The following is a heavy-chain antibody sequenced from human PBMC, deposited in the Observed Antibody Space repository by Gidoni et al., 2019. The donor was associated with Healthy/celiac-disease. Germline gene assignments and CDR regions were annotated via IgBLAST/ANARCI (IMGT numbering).Heavy chain of an antibody. CDR2: INHSGST. Sequence: QAQLQQRGAGLLKPPETLSLTCAAYGGSFSGYYWSWTRQPPGKGLAWIGEINHSGSTTYNPSLKSRVTISVDTSKNQFSLKLSSVTAADTAVYYCARGRNTGGVIGGPGYYFDYWGQGTLVTVSS. CDR1: GGSFSGYY. CDR3: ARGRNTGGVIGGPGYYFDY. V-gene: IGHV4-34*01. J-gene: IGHJ4*02. D-gene: IGHD3-16*02.